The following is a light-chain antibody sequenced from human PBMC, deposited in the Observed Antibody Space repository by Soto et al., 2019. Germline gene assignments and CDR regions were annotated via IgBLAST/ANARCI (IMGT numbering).Light chain of an antibody. CDR2: GAS. J-gene: IGKJ1*01. CDR3: QQYDNSPWT. V-gene: IGKV3-20*01. Sequence: EIVLTQSPGTLSLSPGEGATLSCRASQSVSSSYLAWYQQKPGQAPRLLIYGASSRATGIPDRFSGGGSGTDLTLSISRLAPGDFAVYYCQQYDNSPWTFGQGTKVEIK. CDR1: QSVSSSY.